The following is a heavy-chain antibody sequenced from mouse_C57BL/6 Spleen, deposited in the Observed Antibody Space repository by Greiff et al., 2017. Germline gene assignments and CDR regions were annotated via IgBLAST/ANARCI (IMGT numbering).Heavy chain of an antibody. Sequence: QVQLQQPGAELVKPGASVKLSCKASGYTFTSYWMHWVKQRPGQGLEWIGMIHPNSGSTNYNEKFKSKATLTVDKSSSTAYMQLSSLTSEDSAVYYCARSRVGNVSSFAYWGQGTLVTVSA. CDR1: GYTFTSYW. D-gene: IGHD2-1*01. CDR3: ARSRVGNVSSFAY. CDR2: IHPNSGST. J-gene: IGHJ3*01. V-gene: IGHV1-64*01.